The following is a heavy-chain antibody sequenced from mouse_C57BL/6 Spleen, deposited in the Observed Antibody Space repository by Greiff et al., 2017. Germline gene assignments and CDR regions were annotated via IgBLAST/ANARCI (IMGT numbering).Heavy chain of an antibody. CDR3: ARGETGDYFDY. V-gene: IGHV1-26*01. CDR2: INPNNGGT. Sequence: VQLQQSGPELVKPGASVKISCKASGYTFTDYYMNWVKQSHGKSLEWIGDINPNNGGTSYNQKFKGKATLTVDKSSSTAYMELRSLTSEDSAVYYCARGETGDYFDYWGQGTTLTVSS. CDR1: GYTFTDYY. J-gene: IGHJ2*01.